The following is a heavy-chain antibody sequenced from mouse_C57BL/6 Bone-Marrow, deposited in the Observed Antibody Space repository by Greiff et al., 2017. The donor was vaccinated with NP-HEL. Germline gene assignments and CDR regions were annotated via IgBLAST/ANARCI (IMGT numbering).Heavy chain of an antibody. J-gene: IGHJ2*01. CDR2: INPENGDT. Sequence: VQLKESGAELVRPGASVKLSCTASGFNIKDDYMHWVKQRPEQGLEWIGWINPENGDTEYASKFQGKATITADTSSNTAYLQLSSLTSEDTAVYYWTTRGDYGSLHVDYWGQGTTLTVSS. CDR1: GFNIKDDY. CDR3: TTRGDYGSLHVDY. D-gene: IGHD1-1*01. V-gene: IGHV14-4*01.